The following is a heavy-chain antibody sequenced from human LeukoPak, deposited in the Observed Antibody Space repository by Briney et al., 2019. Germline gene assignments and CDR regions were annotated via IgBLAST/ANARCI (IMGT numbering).Heavy chain of an antibody. Sequence: GGSLRLSCAASGFTFSSYSMNWVRQAPGKGLEWVSSISSSSSYIYYADSVKGRFTISRDNAKNSLYLQMNSLRAEDTAVYYCAGHEVRFLEWPYYYYMEVWGKGTTVTVSS. CDR1: GFTFSSYS. CDR3: AGHEVRFLEWPYYYYMEV. D-gene: IGHD3-3*01. CDR2: ISSSSSYI. J-gene: IGHJ6*03. V-gene: IGHV3-21*01.